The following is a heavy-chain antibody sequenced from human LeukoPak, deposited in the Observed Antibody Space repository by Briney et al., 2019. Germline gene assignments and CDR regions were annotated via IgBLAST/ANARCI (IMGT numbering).Heavy chain of an antibody. V-gene: IGHV3-33*06. CDR1: GFSVKTYG. D-gene: IGHD3-10*01. Sequence: GGSLRLSCVASGFSVKTYGMHWVRLGPGKGPEWVAVIWADGTNRYYADSVKGRFTISSDISRNTVYLQMDSLRVEDTAVYFCAKEYPRMNMFRGSLDQWGQGTLVTVSS. CDR3: AKEYPRMNMFRGSLDQ. J-gene: IGHJ4*02. CDR2: IWADGTNR.